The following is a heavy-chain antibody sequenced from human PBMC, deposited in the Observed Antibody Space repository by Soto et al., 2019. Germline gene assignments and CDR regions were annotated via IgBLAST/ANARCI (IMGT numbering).Heavy chain of an antibody. CDR1: GYTLTSYD. Sequence: ASVKVSCKASGYTLTSYDINWVRQATGQGLEWMGWMNPNSGNTGYAQKFQGRVTMTRNTSISTAYMELSSLRSEDTAVYYCASIVDAWYCSGGSCYSNGDDAFDIWGQGTMVTVSS. D-gene: IGHD2-15*01. CDR3: ASIVDAWYCSGGSCYSNGDDAFDI. V-gene: IGHV1-8*01. J-gene: IGHJ3*02. CDR2: MNPNSGNT.